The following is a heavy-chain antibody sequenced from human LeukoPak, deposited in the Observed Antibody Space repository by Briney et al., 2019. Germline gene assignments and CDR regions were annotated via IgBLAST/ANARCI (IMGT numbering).Heavy chain of an antibody. CDR3: ASGGIQLWFDY. CDR2: ISYDGSNK. V-gene: IGHV3-30*03. CDR1: GFTFSSYG. J-gene: IGHJ5*01. D-gene: IGHD5-18*01. Sequence: GGSLGLSCAASGFTFSSYGMHWVRQAPGKGLEWVAVISYDGSNKYYADSVKGRFTISRDNSKNTLYLQMNSLRAEDTAAYYCASGGIQLWFDYWGQGTLVTVSS.